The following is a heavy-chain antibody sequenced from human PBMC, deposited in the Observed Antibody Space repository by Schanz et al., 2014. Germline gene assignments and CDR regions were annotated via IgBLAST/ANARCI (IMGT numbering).Heavy chain of an antibody. D-gene: IGHD6-13*01. CDR2: IWHDVTKR. V-gene: IGHV3-33*03. CDR1: GFTFSSYG. Sequence: QVQLVESGGGVVQPGGSLRLSCAASGFTFSSYGMHWVRQAPGKGLEWVAFIWHDVTKRSYADSVKGRFTISRDNAKNXXXLQMNSLRAEDTXXXXXXKDIAPLAARPGYGXXVWGQGTXXXVSS. J-gene: IGHJ6*02. CDR3: XKDIAPLAARPGYGXXV.